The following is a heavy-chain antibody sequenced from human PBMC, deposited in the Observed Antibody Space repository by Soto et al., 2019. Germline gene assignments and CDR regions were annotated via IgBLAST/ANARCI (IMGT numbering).Heavy chain of an antibody. V-gene: IGHV1-69*13. CDR1: GGTFSTYA. Sequence: SVKVSCKTSGGTFSTYAIYWVRQAPGQGLEWMGAIIPLSGTADYAQKFQGRVTITADESTSTAYMELSSLRSEDTAVYYCARPKGSYSSGYYYFDYWGQGTLVTVSS. J-gene: IGHJ4*02. D-gene: IGHD6-19*01. CDR2: IIPLSGTA. CDR3: ARPKGSYSSGYYYFDY.